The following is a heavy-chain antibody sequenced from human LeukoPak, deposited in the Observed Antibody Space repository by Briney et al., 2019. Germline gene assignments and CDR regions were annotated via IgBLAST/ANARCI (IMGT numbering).Heavy chain of an antibody. V-gene: IGHV4-59*01. CDR2: IYYSGST. Sequence: SETLSLTCTVSGGSISNYWSWIRQPPGKGLEWIGYIYYSGSTNYNPSLKSRVTISVDSSKNQFSLKLSSVTAADTAVYYCARTTEGGYTYDYFYYYHMDVWGKGTTVTISS. J-gene: IGHJ6*03. CDR1: GGSISNY. D-gene: IGHD5-18*01. CDR3: ARTTEGGYTYDYFYYYHMDV.